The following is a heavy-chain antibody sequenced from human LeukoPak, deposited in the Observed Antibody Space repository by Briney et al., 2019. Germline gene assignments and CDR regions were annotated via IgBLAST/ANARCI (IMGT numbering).Heavy chain of an antibody. CDR3: ARRREQQLVDFDY. D-gene: IGHD6-13*01. V-gene: IGHV4-39*01. J-gene: IGHJ4*02. Sequence: PSDTLSLTCTVPGGSISSGYYWGWIRQPPGNGLEWIGNLYYSGNTYHKPSLKSRVTMSVDTSKNQFSLKLSTVTAADTYVYYCARRREQQLVDFDYWGQGTLVSVSS. CDR2: LYYSGNT. CDR1: GGSISSGYY.